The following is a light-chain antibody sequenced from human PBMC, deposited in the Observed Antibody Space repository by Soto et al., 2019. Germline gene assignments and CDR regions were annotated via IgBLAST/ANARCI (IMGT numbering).Light chain of an antibody. CDR1: QSVLYNSNNKNH. CDR2: GAS. Sequence: DFVMTQAPDSLAVSLGARATINCKSSQSVLYNSNNKNHLGWFRQKPGHPPKQLTYGASFRPSGVPDRFSGSGSGTDFTLTIRSLQAEDVAVYYCQQYYSIPFTFGQGTKLPI. CDR3: QQYYSIPFT. V-gene: IGKV4-1*01. J-gene: IGKJ2*01.